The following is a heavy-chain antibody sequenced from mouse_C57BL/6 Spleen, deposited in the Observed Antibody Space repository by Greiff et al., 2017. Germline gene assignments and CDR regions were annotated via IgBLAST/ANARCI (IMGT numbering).Heavy chain of an antibody. CDR3: ARWGYYGSSLAWFAY. CDR1: GYTFTDHT. D-gene: IGHD1-1*01. V-gene: IGHV1-78*01. J-gene: IGHJ3*01. Sequence: VQLQQSDAELVKPGASVKISCKVSGYTFTDHTIHWMKQRPEQGREWIGYIYPRDGSTTYNEKFKGKATLTADKSSSTAYMQLNSLTSEDSAVYFCARWGYYGSSLAWFAYWGQGTLVTVSA. CDR2: IYPRDGST.